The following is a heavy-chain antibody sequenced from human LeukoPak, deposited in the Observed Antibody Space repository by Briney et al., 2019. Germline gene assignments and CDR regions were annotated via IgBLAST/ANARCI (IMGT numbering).Heavy chain of an antibody. V-gene: IGHV3-7*04. J-gene: IGHJ3*02. CDR1: GFTFSSYW. CDR3: ARPYSSSEAFDI. D-gene: IGHD6-13*01. Sequence: GGSLRLSCAGSGFTFSSYWMSWVRQAPGKGLEWVANINQDGSEKYYVDSVKGRFPISRDNAKNSLYLQMNSLRAEDTAVYYCARPYSSSEAFDIWGQGTMVTVSS. CDR2: INQDGSEK.